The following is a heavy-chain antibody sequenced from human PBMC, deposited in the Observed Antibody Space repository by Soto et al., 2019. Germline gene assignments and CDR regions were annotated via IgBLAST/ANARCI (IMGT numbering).Heavy chain of an antibody. CDR3: ARDSRYCSGGSCYYMVDNWFDP. D-gene: IGHD2-15*01. V-gene: IGHV1-18*01. CDR1: GYTFTSYG. CDR2: SSAYNGNT. Sequence: QVQLVQSGAEVKKPGASVKVSCKASGYTFTSYGISWVRQAPGQGLEWMGWSSAYNGNTNYAQKLQGRVTMTSYTSTSTGYMELRSLRADNTAVYYCARDSRYCSGGSCYYMVDNWFDPWGQGTLVTVSS. J-gene: IGHJ5*02.